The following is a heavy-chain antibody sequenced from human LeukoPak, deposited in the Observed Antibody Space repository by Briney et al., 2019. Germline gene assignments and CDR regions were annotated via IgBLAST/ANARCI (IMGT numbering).Heavy chain of an antibody. J-gene: IGHJ4*02. CDR3: ARDGWSSSSY. CDR2: IYSSGTT. D-gene: IGHD6-13*01. V-gene: IGHV3-53*01. Sequence: GGSLRLSCAASGFTVSSTYMSWVRQAPGKGLEWVSLIYSSGTTHYADSVRGRFTISRDNSKNTLYLQMDSLRADDTAVYYCARDGWSSSSYWGQGTLVTVSS. CDR1: GFTVSSTY.